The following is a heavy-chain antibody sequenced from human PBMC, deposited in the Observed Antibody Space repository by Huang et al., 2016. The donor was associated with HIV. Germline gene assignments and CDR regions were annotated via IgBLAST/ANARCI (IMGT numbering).Heavy chain of an antibody. CDR3: ATGFDTYYDI. CDR1: GYTLTELS. D-gene: IGHD2-21*01. CDR2: FAHEHGET. Sequence: QVQLVQSGAEVKKPGASVKVSCKVSGYTLTELSIHWVRQAPGKGLEWMGGFAHEHGETNYAQNYQGRVTMTEETSTDTAYMELNSLRSEDTAVYYCATGFDTYYDIWGQGTMVIASS. J-gene: IGHJ3*02. V-gene: IGHV1-24*01.